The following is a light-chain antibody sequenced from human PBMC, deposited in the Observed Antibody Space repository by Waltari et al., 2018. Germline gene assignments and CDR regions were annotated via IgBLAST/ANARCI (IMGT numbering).Light chain of an antibody. V-gene: IGLV2-14*03. CDR2: DFS. CDR1: SSDVGGYNY. Sequence: QSALTQPASVSGSPGQSITISCTGTSSDVGGYNYFSWNPPHPGKAPNRILFDFSDRPSGVSNRFSGSQSGNTASLTISGLQAEDEADYYCSSYIGSSTLELFGGGTSLTVL. J-gene: IGLJ2*01. CDR3: SSYIGSSTLEL.